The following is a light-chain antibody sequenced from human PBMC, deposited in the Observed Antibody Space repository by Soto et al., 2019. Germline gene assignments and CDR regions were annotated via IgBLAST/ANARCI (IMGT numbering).Light chain of an antibody. Sequence: QSALTQPASVSGSPGQSITISCTGTSSDVGAYNYVSWYQQHPGKAPKLMIYEVSNRPSGVSNRFSGSKSGNTASLTIFGLQAEDEADYYCSSYTSSSSYVFRTGTKVTVL. V-gene: IGLV2-14*01. CDR3: SSYTSSSSYV. J-gene: IGLJ1*01. CDR2: EVS. CDR1: SSDVGAYNY.